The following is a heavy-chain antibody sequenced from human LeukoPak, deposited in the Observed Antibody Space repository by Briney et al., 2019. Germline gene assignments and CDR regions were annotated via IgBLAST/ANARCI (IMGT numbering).Heavy chain of an antibody. V-gene: IGHV4-61*02. CDR3: ARSRYLDWGGAFDM. J-gene: IGHJ3*02. CDR1: GGSISSRNYY. CDR2: IYTSGST. D-gene: IGHD3-9*01. Sequence: SETLSLTCTVSGGSISSRNYYWSWIRQPAGKGLEWIGRIYTSGSTNYNPSLKSRVTISVDTSKNQFSLKLSSVTAADTAVYYCARSRYLDWGGAFDMWGQGTMVTVSS.